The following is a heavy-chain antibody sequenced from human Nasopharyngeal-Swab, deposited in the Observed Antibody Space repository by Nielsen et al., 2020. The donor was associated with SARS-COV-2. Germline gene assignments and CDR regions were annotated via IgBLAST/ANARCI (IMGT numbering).Heavy chain of an antibody. CDR1: GGSISSSSYY. D-gene: IGHD6-19*01. V-gene: IGHV4-39*01. Sequence: SETLSLTCTVFGGSISSSSYYWGWIRQPPGKGLEWIGAIYYSGSTYYNPSLKSRVTISVDMSKNQFSLKLNSMTAADTAIYYCARLGSPRAVTACCFDYWGQGTLVTVSS. CDR3: ARLGSPRAVTACCFDY. J-gene: IGHJ4*02. CDR2: IYYSGST.